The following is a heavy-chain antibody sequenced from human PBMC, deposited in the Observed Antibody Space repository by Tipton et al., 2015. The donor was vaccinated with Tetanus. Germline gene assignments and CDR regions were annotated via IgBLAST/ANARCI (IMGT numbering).Heavy chain of an antibody. Sequence: SLRLSCAASGFTFSDYYMSWIRQAPGKGLEWVSYISSSGSTIYYADSVKGRFTISRDNAKNSLYLQMNSLRAEDTAVYYCARNLKYSYGLYYFDYWGQGTLVTVSS. J-gene: IGHJ4*02. CDR3: ARNLKYSYGLYYFDY. D-gene: IGHD5-18*01. CDR1: GFTFSDYY. CDR2: ISSSGSTI. V-gene: IGHV3-11*01.